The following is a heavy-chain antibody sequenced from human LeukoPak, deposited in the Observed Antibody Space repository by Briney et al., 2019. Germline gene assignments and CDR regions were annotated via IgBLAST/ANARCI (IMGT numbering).Heavy chain of an antibody. CDR2: IYYSGST. D-gene: IGHD2-2*01. V-gene: IGHV4-59*01. Sequence: SETLSLTCTVSGGSISSYYWSWIRQPPGKGLEWIGYIYYSGSTNYNPPLKSRVTISVDTSKNQFSLKLSSVTAADTAVYYCARVGAGRRYCSSTSCLHPFDYWGQGTLVTVSS. J-gene: IGHJ4*02. CDR3: ARVGAGRRYCSSTSCLHPFDY. CDR1: GGSISSYY.